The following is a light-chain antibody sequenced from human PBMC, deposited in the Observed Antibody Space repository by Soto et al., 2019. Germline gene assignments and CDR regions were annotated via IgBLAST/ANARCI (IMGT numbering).Light chain of an antibody. J-gene: IGKJ4*01. Sequence: EIVMTHSPFTLCVSAGXRXTLSXMASQSVSSNLAWYQQKPGQAPSLLIYGAFTRATGIPDRFSGSGSGTDFTLTISRLEPEDFALYYSQHYGIPWLPVAEGTKVDIK. CDR2: GAF. V-gene: IGKV3-20*01. CDR3: QHYGIPWLP. CDR1: QSVSSN.